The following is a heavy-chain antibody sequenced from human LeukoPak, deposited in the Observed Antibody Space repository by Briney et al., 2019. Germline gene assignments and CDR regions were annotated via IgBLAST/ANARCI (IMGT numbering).Heavy chain of an antibody. CDR2: IYYSGST. CDR1: GGSISSYY. CDR3: ARVVGSPGTTVIWFDP. J-gene: IGHJ5*02. V-gene: IGHV4-59*01. D-gene: IGHD4-17*01. Sequence: PSETLSLTCTVSGGSISSYYWSWIRQPPGKGLEWIGYIYYSGSTNYNPSLKSRVTISVDTSKNQFSLKLSSVTAADTAVYCCARVVGSPGTTVIWFDPWGQGTLVTVSS.